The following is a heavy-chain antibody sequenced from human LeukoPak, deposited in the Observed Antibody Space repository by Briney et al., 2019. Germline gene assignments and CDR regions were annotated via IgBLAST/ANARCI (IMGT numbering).Heavy chain of an antibody. Sequence: SVKVSCKASGFTFTSSAMQWVRQARGQRLEWIGWIVVGSGNTNHAQKFQERVTITRDMSTSTAYMELSSLRSEDTAVYYCAADGGRVGATTSFEYFQHWGQGTLVTVSS. V-gene: IGHV1-58*02. CDR3: AADGGRVGATTSFEYFQH. CDR1: GFTFTSSA. D-gene: IGHD1-26*01. J-gene: IGHJ1*01. CDR2: IVVGSGNT.